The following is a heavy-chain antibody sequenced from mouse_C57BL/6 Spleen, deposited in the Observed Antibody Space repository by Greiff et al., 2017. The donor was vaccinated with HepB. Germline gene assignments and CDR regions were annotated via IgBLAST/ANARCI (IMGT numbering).Heavy chain of an antibody. CDR3: ARYYYGSSWFAY. J-gene: IGHJ3*01. CDR1: GYTFTSYW. V-gene: IGHV1-55*01. Sequence: QLQQPGAELVKPGASVKMSCKASGYTFTSYWITWVKQRPGQGLEWIGDIYPGSGSTNYNEKFKSKATLTVDTSSSTAYMQLSSLTSEDSAVYYCARYYYGSSWFAYWGQGTLVTVSA. D-gene: IGHD1-1*01. CDR2: IYPGSGST.